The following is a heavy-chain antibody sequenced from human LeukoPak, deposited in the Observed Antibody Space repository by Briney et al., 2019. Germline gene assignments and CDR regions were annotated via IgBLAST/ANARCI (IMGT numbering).Heavy chain of an antibody. CDR1: GYTFPSYY. CDR3: ASLQGYCSSTSCYTFDY. Sequence: ASVKFSCKASGYTFPSYYMHWVRQAPGQGLEWMGIINPSGGSTSYAQKFQGRVTMTRDTSTSTVYMELSSLRSEDTAVYYCASLQGYCSSTSCYTFDYWGQGTLVTVSS. V-gene: IGHV1-46*01. D-gene: IGHD2-2*02. CDR2: INPSGGST. J-gene: IGHJ4*02.